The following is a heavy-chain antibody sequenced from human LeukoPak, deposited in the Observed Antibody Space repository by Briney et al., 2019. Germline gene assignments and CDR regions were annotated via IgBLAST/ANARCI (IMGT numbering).Heavy chain of an antibody. V-gene: IGHV4-34*09. CDR1: GGSFSGYY. Sequence: SETLSLTCAVYGGSFSGYYWSWIRQPPGKGLEWIGEINHSGSTNYNPSLKTRIMISVDTSKNQFPLKLSSVTAADTAVYSCARDRDGYGYFDYWGQGTLVTVSS. CDR2: INHSGST. CDR3: ARDRDGYGYFDY. D-gene: IGHD5-24*01. J-gene: IGHJ4*02.